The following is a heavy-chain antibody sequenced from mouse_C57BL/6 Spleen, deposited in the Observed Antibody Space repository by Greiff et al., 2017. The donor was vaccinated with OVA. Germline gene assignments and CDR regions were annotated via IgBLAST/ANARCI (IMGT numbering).Heavy chain of an antibody. CDR3: ARLGWDY. CDR1: GYTFTDYY. D-gene: IGHD3-3*01. CDR2: IYPGSGNT. V-gene: IGHV1-76*01. Sequence: VQLQQSGAELVRPGASVKLSCKASGYTFTDYYINWVKQRPGQGLEWIARIYPGSGNTYYNEKFKGKATLTAEKSSSTAYMQLSSLTSEDSAVYFCARLGWDYWGQGTTLTVSS. J-gene: IGHJ2*01.